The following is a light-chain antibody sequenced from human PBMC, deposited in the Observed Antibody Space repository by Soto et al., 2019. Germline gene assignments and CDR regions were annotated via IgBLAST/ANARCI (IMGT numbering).Light chain of an antibody. CDR1: SSDIGGYRY. V-gene: IGLV2-14*03. J-gene: IGLJ2*01. CDR2: DVT. Sequence: QSALTQPASVSGSPGQSVTISCTGTSSDIGGYRYVSWYQQRPGKAPKLMIHDVTNRPSGVSDRFSGSKSGNPASLTISGLQAEDEADYYCTSYTRDSPVIFGGGTKLTVL. CDR3: TSYTRDSPVI.